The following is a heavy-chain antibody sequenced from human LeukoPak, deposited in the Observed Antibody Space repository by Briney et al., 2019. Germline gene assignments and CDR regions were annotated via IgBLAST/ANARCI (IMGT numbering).Heavy chain of an antibody. CDR2: ISGSGGST. CDR1: GFTFSSYA. V-gene: IGHV3-23*01. Sequence: GGSLRLSCAASGFTFSSYAMSWVRQAPGKGLEWVSAISGSGGSTYYADSVKGRFTISRDNSKNTLYLQVNSLRAEDTAVYYCAKDTYYDSSGSPVGDYRGQGTLVTVSS. CDR3: AKDTYYDSSGSPVGDY. J-gene: IGHJ4*02. D-gene: IGHD3-22*01.